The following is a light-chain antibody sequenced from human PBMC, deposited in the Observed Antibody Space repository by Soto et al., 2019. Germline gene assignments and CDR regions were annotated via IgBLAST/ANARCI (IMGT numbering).Light chain of an antibody. Sequence: EVVLTQSPGTLSLSPGERATLSCRASQSISRSYLAWYQQRPGQAPRLLIHGASSRATGIPDRVSGSGSGTDFTLTISRLEPEDFAVYYCQQYGISSHTFGQGTKLEI. CDR2: GAS. CDR1: QSISRSY. CDR3: QQYGISSHT. J-gene: IGKJ2*01. V-gene: IGKV3-20*01.